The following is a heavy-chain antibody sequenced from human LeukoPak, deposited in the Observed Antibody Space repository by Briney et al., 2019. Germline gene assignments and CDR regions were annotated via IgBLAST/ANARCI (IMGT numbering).Heavy chain of an antibody. CDR1: GFTFSSYG. CDR3: ASLYDSSGFLTRGFDY. D-gene: IGHD3-22*01. CDR2: ISYDGSNK. Sequence: QAGRSLRLSCAASGFTFSSYGMHWVRQAPGKGLEWVAVISYDGSNKYYADSVKGRFTISRDNSKNTLYLQMNSLRAEDTAVYYCASLYDSSGFLTRGFDYWGQGTLVTVSS. V-gene: IGHV3-30*03. J-gene: IGHJ4*02.